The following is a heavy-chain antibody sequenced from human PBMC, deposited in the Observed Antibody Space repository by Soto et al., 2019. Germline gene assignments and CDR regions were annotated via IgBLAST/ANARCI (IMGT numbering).Heavy chain of an antibody. D-gene: IGHD3-3*01. CDR2: ISSSGVT. V-gene: IGHV4-30-4*01. Sequence: QVQLQQAGPGLVTPSQTLSLTCNAYGASPRLTNDFSIWIRQPPVKRLEFIGYISSSGVTFYTLSLRGSVSISLVTSKNRFSLKLSSVTAADASVYYCAIRKKSLGHAFDVWVQGTMVAVSS. CDR1: GASPRLTNDF. J-gene: IGHJ3*01. CDR3: AIRKKSLGHAFDV.